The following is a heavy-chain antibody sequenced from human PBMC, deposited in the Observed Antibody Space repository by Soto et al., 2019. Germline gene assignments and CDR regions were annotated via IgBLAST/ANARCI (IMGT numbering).Heavy chain of an antibody. CDR1: GFTFSSYA. D-gene: IGHD5-12*01. Sequence: GGSLRLSCAASGFTFSSYAMHWVRQAPGKGLEWVAVISYDGSNKYYADSVKGRFTISRDNSKNTLYLQMNSLRAEDTAVYYCARDGGYDFHYYYGMDVWGQGTTVTV. CDR3: ARDGGYDFHYYYGMDV. J-gene: IGHJ6*02. CDR2: ISYDGSNK. V-gene: IGHV3-30-3*01.